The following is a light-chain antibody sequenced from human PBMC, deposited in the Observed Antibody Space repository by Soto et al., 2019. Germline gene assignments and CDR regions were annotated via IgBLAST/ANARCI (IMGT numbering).Light chain of an antibody. J-gene: IGLJ1*01. CDR1: SSDVGDYNY. V-gene: IGLV2-14*01. Sequence: QSALTQPASVSGSPGQSITISCTGTSSDVGDYNYVSWYQQHPGKAPKLMLYDVSNRPSGISNRFSGSKSGNTASLTISGLQEEDEADYYCSSYTSSSTLFGTGTKVTVL. CDR3: SSYTSSSTL. CDR2: DVS.